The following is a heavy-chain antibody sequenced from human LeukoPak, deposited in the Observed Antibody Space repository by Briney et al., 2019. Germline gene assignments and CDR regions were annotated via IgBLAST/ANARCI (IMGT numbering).Heavy chain of an antibody. CDR3: ARDLGPHSSSPNSGAFDI. CDR1: GFTFSSYA. Sequence: TGGSLRLSCAASGFTFSSYAMSWVRQAPGKGLECISGFSGSGGSTYYADSVKGRFTISRDNSKNTLYLQMNSLRAEDTAVYYCARDLGPHSSSPNSGAFDIWGQGTMVTVSS. D-gene: IGHD6-6*01. V-gene: IGHV3-23*01. J-gene: IGHJ3*02. CDR2: FSGSGGST.